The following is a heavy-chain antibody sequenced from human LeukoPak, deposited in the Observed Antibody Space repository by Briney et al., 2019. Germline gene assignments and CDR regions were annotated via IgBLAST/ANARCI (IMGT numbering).Heavy chain of an antibody. J-gene: IGHJ4*02. V-gene: IGHV3-7*01. CDR3: ARAQGYFYH. CDR2: IKKDGSEK. Sequence: GGSLRLSCAASGFTFSSYWMSWVRQAPGQELEWVANIKKDGSEKYYADSVKGRFTISRDNTKNSLYLQVSSLRAEDTAVYYCARAQGYFYHWGQGTLVSVSS. CDR1: GFTFSSYW.